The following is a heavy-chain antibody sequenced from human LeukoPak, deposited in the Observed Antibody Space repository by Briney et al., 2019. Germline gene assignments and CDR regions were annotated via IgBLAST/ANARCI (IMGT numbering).Heavy chain of an antibody. J-gene: IGHJ4*02. V-gene: IGHV4-4*07. CDR1: GGSITTYY. Sequence: SETLSLTCTVSGGSITTYYWSWLRQPAGKGLEWIGRIYTRGSTNYNPSLKSRVTMSVDTSKNQFSLKLSSVTAADTAVYYCAGEGHYYDSTGYYYGGEDYWGQGTLVTVSS. D-gene: IGHD3-22*01. CDR3: AGEGHYYDSTGYYYGGEDY. CDR2: IYTRGST.